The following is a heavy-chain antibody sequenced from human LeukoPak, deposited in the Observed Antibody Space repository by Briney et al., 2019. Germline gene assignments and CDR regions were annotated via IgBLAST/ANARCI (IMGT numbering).Heavy chain of an antibody. D-gene: IGHD6-19*01. J-gene: IGHJ4*02. V-gene: IGHV4-4*09. CDR2: IYASGST. Sequence: SETLSLTCTVSGGSISSFYWSWIRQPPGTGLEWIGYIYASGSTNYNPSLKSRITISVDTSRNQFSLKLSSVTAADTAVCYCARRGSGWYFDYWGQGALVTVSS. CDR3: ARRGSGWYFDY. CDR1: GGSISSFY.